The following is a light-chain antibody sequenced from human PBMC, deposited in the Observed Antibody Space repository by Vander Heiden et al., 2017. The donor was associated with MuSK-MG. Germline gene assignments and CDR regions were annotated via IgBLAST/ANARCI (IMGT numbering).Light chain of an antibody. CDR1: SSNIGSEA. CDR2: TNN. CDR3: SAWDNTLNGPV. J-gene: IGLJ2*01. Sequence: QSVLTQPIPGPGTPGPRDTISRSGSSSNIGSEAENRFQQFPGTAPRLLIYTNNNRPSWVSDRFSGSKSGTSASLAISGLQSEDEADYYCSAWDNTLNGPVFGEGTWLTVL. V-gene: IGLV1-44*01.